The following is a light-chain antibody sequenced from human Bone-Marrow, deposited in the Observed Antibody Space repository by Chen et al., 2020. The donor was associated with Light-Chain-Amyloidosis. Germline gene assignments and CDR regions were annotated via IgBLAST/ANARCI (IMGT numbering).Light chain of an antibody. V-gene: IGLV3-25*03. J-gene: IGLJ2*01. Sequence: SYELTQPPSVSVSPGQTARNTCSGDDWPKKYSYGYQQKPGQAPVLGIHSDKERPSGISERFSGSSSGTTATLTISGVQAEDEADYHCQSADSSGPYEVIFGGGTKLTVL. CDR1: DWPKKY. CDR3: QSADSSGPYEVI. CDR2: SDK.